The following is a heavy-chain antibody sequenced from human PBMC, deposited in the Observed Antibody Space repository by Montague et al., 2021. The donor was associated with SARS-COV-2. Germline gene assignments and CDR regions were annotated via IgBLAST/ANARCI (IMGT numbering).Heavy chain of an antibody. V-gene: IGHV3-48*02. J-gene: IGHJ4*02. CDR1: GFTFTSYS. D-gene: IGHD1-26*01. Sequence: SLRLSCAASGFTFTSYSVSWVRQAPGAGLEWVSFISTSSDIIIYRDSVKGRFIISRDNAKNSVYLQMNSLRDEDTALYYCARGRGSYIDYWDQGTLVSVSS. CDR3: ARGRGSYIDY. CDR2: ISTSSDII.